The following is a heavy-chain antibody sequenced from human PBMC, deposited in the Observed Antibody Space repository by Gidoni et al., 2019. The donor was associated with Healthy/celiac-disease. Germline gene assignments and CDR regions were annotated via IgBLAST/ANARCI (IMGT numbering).Heavy chain of an antibody. CDR2: IWYDGSNK. V-gene: IGHV3-33*01. D-gene: IGHD6-19*01. CDR3: ARSAVAAVAWFDP. J-gene: IGHJ5*02. CDR1: EFTFSSYG. Sequence: QVPPVESAGGVVQPGRSLRLSCAASEFTFSSYGRHWVRQAPGKGLEWVAVIWYDGSNKYYADSVKGRFTISRDNSKNTLYLQMNSLRAEDTAVYYCARSAVAAVAWFDPWGQGTLVTVSS.